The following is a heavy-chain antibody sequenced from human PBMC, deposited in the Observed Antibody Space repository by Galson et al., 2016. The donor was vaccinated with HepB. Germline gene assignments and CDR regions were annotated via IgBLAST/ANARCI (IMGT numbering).Heavy chain of an antibody. CDR1: GFTLRSYA. J-gene: IGHJ4*02. CDR2: IGISGAT. CDR3: VRAFTTTWYHFDY. Sequence: SLRLSCAASGFTLRSYAMHWVRQATGKGLEWVSAIGISGATYYSDSVRGRFTISRENARDSFYLQMNGLTAGDTALYYCVRAFTTTWYHFDYWGQGTVVTVSS. D-gene: IGHD3-22*01. V-gene: IGHV3-13*01.